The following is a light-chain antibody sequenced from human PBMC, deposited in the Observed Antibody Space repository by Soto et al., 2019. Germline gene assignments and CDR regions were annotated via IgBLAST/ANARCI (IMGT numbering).Light chain of an antibody. CDR2: EVS. CDR3: CSYAGSSTFYV. J-gene: IGLJ1*01. V-gene: IGLV2-23*02. Sequence: QSALTQPASVSRSPGQSITISCTGTSSDVGSYNLVSWYQQHPGKAPNLMIYEVSKRPSGVSNRFSGSKSGNTASLTISGLQAEDEADYYCCSYAGSSTFYVFGTGTKVTVL. CDR1: SSDVGSYNL.